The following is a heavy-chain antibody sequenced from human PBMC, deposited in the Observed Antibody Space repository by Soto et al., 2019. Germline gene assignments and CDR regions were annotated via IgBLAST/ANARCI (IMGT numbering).Heavy chain of an antibody. CDR2: ISYDGTNK. CDR1: GFTFSSYA. Sequence: QVQLVESGGGVVQPGKSLRLSCAASGFTFSSYAMHWVRQAPGKGLEWVAVISYDGTNKYYADSVEGRFTISRDNSKNTLILQMNSLRAEDTAVYYCARQLAVTGSRRAFDLWGQGTLVTVSS. V-gene: IGHV3-30-3*01. J-gene: IGHJ4*02. CDR3: ARQLAVTGSRRAFDL. D-gene: IGHD6-19*01.